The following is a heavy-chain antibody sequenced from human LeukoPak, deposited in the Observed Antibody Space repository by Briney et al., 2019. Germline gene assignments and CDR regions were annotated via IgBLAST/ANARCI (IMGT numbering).Heavy chain of an antibody. J-gene: IGHJ6*04. CDR2: ISYNGGNK. V-gene: IGHV3-30*18. CDR3: AKDRWLGDLDYGMDV. D-gene: IGHD3-10*01. Sequence: GRTLGLSCAASGFTFSSHGMHWVRQAPGKGLEGVSVISYNGGNKHYADAVKGRFTISRDNVKNMVYLDMNSPQEEDTAVYHCAKDRWLGDLDYGMDVWGKGTMVTVSS. CDR1: GFTFSSHG.